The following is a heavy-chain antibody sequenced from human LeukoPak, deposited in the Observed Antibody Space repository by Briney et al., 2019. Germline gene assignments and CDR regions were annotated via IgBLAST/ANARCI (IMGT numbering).Heavy chain of an antibody. CDR2: ISYDGSNK. D-gene: IGHD6-13*01. J-gene: IGHJ5*02. CDR1: GFTFSSYA. V-gene: IGHV3-30-3*01. Sequence: GRSLRLSCAASGFTFSSYAMHWVRQAPGKGLEWVAVISYDGSNKYYADSVKGRFTISRDNSKNTLYLQTNSLRAEDTAVYYCARAYSSSWPNWFDPWGQGTLVTVSS. CDR3: ARAYSSSWPNWFDP.